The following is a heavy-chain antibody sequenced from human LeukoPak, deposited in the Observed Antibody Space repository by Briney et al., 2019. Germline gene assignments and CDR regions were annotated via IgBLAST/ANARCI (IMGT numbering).Heavy chain of an antibody. J-gene: IGHJ6*02. V-gene: IGHV1-69*05. Sequence: SVKVSCKASGGTFITYTINWVRQAPGQGLEWMGGIIPIFGTATYAQKFQGRITITTDDSTSTAYMELSSLRSDDTAVYYCARDPAGVAAAGTYYYDSSGIYYYYYGMDVWGQGTTVTVSS. CDR1: GGTFITYT. CDR3: ARDPAGVAAAGTYYYDSSGIYYYYYGMDV. CDR2: IIPIFGTA. D-gene: IGHD3-22*01.